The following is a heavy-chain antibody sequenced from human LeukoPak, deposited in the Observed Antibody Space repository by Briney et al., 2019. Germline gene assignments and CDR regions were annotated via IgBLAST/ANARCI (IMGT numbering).Heavy chain of an antibody. J-gene: IGHJ4*02. D-gene: IGHD5-12*01. CDR2: INPSGGST. CDR1: GYTFTIYY. CDR3: ARDSGEWLCDY. Sequence: ASVKVSCKASGYTFTIYYMHWVRQAPGQGLEWMGIINPSGGSTSYAQKFQGRVTMNRDMSTRTVYMALSSLRSEDTAVYYCARDSGEWLCDYWGQGTLVTASS. V-gene: IGHV1-46*01.